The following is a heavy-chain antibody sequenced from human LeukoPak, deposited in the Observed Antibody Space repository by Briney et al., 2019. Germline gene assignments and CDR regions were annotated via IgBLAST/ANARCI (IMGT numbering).Heavy chain of an antibody. CDR3: VSPVFINF. V-gene: IGHV3-64D*06. Sequence: GGSLRLSCSASGFPFSTLGMHWVRQAPGKGLEHISTIGSDGDGTYYADSVKDRFIISRDNSKNAVYLQMSSLRPEDTAVYYCVSPVFINFWGQGTLVTVSS. CDR2: IGSDGDGT. D-gene: IGHD1-14*01. J-gene: IGHJ4*01. CDR1: GFPFSTLG.